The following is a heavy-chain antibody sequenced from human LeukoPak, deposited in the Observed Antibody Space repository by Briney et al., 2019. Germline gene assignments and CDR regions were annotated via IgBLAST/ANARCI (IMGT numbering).Heavy chain of an antibody. V-gene: IGHV3-30-3*01. D-gene: IGHD2-15*01. J-gene: IGHJ4*02. CDR1: GFTFNSYA. Sequence: GGSLRLSCAASGFTFNSYAMHWVRQAPGKGLEWVAVISSDGSNKYYADSVRGRFTISRDNSKNTLCLQMNSLRVEDTAIYYCAKGRGYCSGGSCYSDYWGQGTLVTVSS. CDR2: ISSDGSNK. CDR3: AKGRGYCSGGSCYSDY.